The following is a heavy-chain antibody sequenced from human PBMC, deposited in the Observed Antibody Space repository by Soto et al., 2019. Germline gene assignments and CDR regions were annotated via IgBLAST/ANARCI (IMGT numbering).Heavy chain of an antibody. CDR1: GFTVSSNS. Sequence: EVQLVESGGGLIQPGGSLRLSCAASGFTVSSNSMTWVRQAPGQGLEWVSAIYSGGSTYYADSVKGRFTIPRDNSKNTLYLQMNSLRAEDTAVYYCARARSTAAGLFDYWGLGTLVTVSS. J-gene: IGHJ4*02. CDR3: ARARSTAAGLFDY. V-gene: IGHV3-53*01. CDR2: IYSGGST. D-gene: IGHD6-13*01.